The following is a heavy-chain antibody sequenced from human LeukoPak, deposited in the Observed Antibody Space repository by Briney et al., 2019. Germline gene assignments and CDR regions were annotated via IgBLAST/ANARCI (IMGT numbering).Heavy chain of an antibody. CDR2: INPNSGGT. D-gene: IGHD2-15*01. CDR3: AREHCSGGSCYSRLDY. CDR1: GYTFTGYY. V-gene: IGHV1-2*02. Sequence: APVKVSCKASGYTFTGYYMHWVRQAPGQGLEWMGWINPNSGGTNYAQKFQGRVTMTRDTSISTAYMELSRLRSDDTAVYYCAREHCSGGSCYSRLDYWGQGTLVTVSS. J-gene: IGHJ4*02.